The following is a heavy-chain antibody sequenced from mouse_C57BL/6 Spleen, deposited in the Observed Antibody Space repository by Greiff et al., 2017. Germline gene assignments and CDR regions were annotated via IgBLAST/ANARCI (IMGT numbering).Heavy chain of an antibody. CDR1: GFTFSDYY. J-gene: IGHJ2*01. Sequence: EVKLVESEGGLVQPGSSMKLSCTASGFTFSDYYMAWVRQVPEKGLEWVANINYDGSSTYYLDSLKSRFIISRDNAKNILYLQMSSLKSEDTATYYCARVGPIYYYGSSFDYWGQGTTLTVSS. V-gene: IGHV5-16*01. CDR3: ARVGPIYYYGSSFDY. D-gene: IGHD1-1*01. CDR2: INYDGSST.